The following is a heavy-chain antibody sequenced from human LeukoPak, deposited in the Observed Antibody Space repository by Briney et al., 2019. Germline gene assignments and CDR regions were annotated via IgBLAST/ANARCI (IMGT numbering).Heavy chain of an antibody. CDR1: GYTFTSYD. Sequence: GASVKVSCKASGYTFTSYDINWVRQATGQGLEWMGWMNPNSGNTGYAQKFQGRVTMTRDTSTSTVYMELSSLRSEDTAVYYCARGRGPNFDYWGQGTLVTVSS. D-gene: IGHD3/OR15-3a*01. CDR2: MNPNSGNT. CDR3: ARGRGPNFDY. V-gene: IGHV1-8*01. J-gene: IGHJ4*02.